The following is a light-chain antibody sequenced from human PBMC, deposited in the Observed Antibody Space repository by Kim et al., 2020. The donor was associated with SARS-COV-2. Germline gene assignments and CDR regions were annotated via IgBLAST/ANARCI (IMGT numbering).Light chain of an antibody. J-gene: IGLJ2*01. CDR2: GKN. V-gene: IGLV3-19*01. CDR1: SLRSYY. Sequence: ALGQTVRITCREDSLRSYYASWYQQKPGQAPVLVIYGKNNRPSGIPDRFSGSSSGNTASLTITGAQAEDEADYYCNSRDSSGNHVVFGGGTQLTVL. CDR3: NSRDSSGNHVV.